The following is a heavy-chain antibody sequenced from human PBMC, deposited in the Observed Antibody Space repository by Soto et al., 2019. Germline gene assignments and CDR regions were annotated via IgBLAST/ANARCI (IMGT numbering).Heavy chain of an antibody. CDR1: GGSFSGYY. Sequence: SETLSLTCAVYGGSFSGYYWSWIRQPPGKGLGWIGEINHSGSTNYNPSLKSRVTISVDTSKTQFSLKLSSVTAADTAVYYCARGLRMGYCSGGSCYQPPLYYFDYWGQGTLVTVSS. D-gene: IGHD2-15*01. J-gene: IGHJ4*02. CDR2: INHSGST. V-gene: IGHV4-34*01. CDR3: ARGLRMGYCSGGSCYQPPLYYFDY.